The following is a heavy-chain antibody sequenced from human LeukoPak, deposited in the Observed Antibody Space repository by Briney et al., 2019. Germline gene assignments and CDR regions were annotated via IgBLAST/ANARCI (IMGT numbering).Heavy chain of an antibody. CDR2: IYTSGST. J-gene: IGHJ4*02. CDR1: GGSISSYY. D-gene: IGHD2-15*01. CDR3: AKRPVVATFDY. V-gene: IGHV4-4*07. Sequence: PSETLSLTCTVSGGSISSYYWSWIRQPAGKGLEWIGRIYTSGSTNYNPSLKSRVTISLDMSKNQFSLRLTSVTTADTAVYYCAKRPVVATFDYWGQGTLVTVSS.